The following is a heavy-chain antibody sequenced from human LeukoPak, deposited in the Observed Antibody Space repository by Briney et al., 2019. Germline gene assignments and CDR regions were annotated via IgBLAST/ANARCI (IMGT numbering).Heavy chain of an antibody. Sequence: GGSLRLSCAASGFTFSSYAMSWVRQAPGKGLEWVSAISGSGGSTYYADSVKGQFDISRDNSKNTLYLQVNSLRPEDTAVYYCASLDRYCSSPSCYSDYWGQGTLVTVSS. D-gene: IGHD2-2*01. CDR1: GFTFSSYA. V-gene: IGHV3-23*01. CDR2: ISGSGGST. J-gene: IGHJ4*02. CDR3: ASLDRYCSSPSCYSDY.